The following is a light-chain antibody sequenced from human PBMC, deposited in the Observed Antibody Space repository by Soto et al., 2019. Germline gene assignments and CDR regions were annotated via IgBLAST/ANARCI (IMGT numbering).Light chain of an antibody. J-gene: IGKJ1*01. CDR2: AAS. Sequence: IQMTPSPSTLSASVGDRVTITCRASQSISTYLNWYQQKLGKAPTLLIYAASSLQSGVPSRFRGGGSGTDFTLTISSLQPEDFATYFCQQCYGSPRTFGQGT. CDR1: QSISTY. CDR3: QQCYGSPRT. V-gene: IGKV1-39*01.